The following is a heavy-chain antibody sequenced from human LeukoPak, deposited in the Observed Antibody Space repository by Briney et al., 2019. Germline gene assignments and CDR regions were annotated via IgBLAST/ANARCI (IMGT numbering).Heavy chain of an antibody. V-gene: IGHV3-48*03. CDR1: GFTFSSYE. CDR3: ARDQSGSGSPTVPLDV. D-gene: IGHD3-10*01. J-gene: IGHJ6*02. Sequence: GGSLRLSCAASGFTFSSYEMNWVRQAPGKGLEWVSYISSSGSAIYYADSVKGRFTISRDNAKNSLYLQMNSLRAEDTAVYYCARDQSGSGSPTVPLDVWGQGTTVTVSS. CDR2: ISSSGSAI.